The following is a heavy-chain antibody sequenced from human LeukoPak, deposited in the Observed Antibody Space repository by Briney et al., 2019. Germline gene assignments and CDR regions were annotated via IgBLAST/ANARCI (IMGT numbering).Heavy chain of an antibody. J-gene: IGHJ3*02. D-gene: IGHD3-22*01. CDR1: GFTFSSYA. Sequence: LTGGSLRLSCAASGFTFSSYAMSWVRQAPGKGLEWVSAISGSGGSTYYADSVKGRFTISRDNSKNTLYLQMNSLRAEDTAVYYCAKDSRRGYYYDSSGYPHGAFDIWGQGTMVTVSS. CDR3: AKDSRRGYYYDSSGYPHGAFDI. CDR2: ISGSGGST. V-gene: IGHV3-23*01.